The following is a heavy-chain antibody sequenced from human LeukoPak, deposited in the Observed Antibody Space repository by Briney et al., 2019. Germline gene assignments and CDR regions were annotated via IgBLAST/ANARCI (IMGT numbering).Heavy chain of an antibody. V-gene: IGHV1-69*13. CDR3: ASSESMDYYYYYYMDV. CDR2: IIPIFGTA. J-gene: IGHJ6*03. Sequence: SVKVSCKASGGTFSSYAISWVRQAPGQGLEWMGGIIPIFGTANYAQKFQGRVTITADESTSTAYMELSSLRSEDTAVYYCASSESMDYYYYYYMDVWGKGTTVTVSS. D-gene: IGHD1-14*01. CDR1: GGTFSSYA.